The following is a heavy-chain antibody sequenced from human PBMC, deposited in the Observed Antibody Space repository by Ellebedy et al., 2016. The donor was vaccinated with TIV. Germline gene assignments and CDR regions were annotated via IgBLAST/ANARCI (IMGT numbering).Heavy chain of an antibody. CDR2: VYYSGKT. V-gene: IGHV4-59*08. CDR1: GASINSY. Sequence: MPSETLSLTCTVSGASINSYWNWIRQPPGRGLEYIGYVYYSGKTNYSPSLKSRVTTSLDTSKNQFSLRLTSVTAADTAVYYCARLRHYGGDSVWFFDLWGRGTLVTVSS. J-gene: IGHJ2*01. D-gene: IGHD4-23*01. CDR3: ARLRHYGGDSVWFFDL.